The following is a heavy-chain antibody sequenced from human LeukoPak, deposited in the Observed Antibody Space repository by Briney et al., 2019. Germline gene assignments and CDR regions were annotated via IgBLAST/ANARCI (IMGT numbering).Heavy chain of an antibody. CDR3: ARVPPDYYDSSGYLYYYYYYGMDV. D-gene: IGHD3-22*01. V-gene: IGHV3-21*01. Sequence: PGGSLRLSCAASGFTFSSYSMNWVRQAPGKGLEWVSSISSSRSYIYYADSVKGRFTISRDNAKNSLYLQMNSLRAEDTAVYYCARVPPDYYDSSGYLYYYYYYGMDVWGQGTTVTVSS. J-gene: IGHJ6*02. CDR2: ISSSRSYI. CDR1: GFTFSSYS.